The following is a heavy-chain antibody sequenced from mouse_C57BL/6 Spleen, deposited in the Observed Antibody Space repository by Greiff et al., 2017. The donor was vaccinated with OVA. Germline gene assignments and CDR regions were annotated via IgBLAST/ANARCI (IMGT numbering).Heavy chain of an antibody. CDR3: ARESSYYYGFAY. CDR1: GYAFSSSW. J-gene: IGHJ3*01. V-gene: IGHV1-82*01. Sequence: QVQLQQSGPELVKPGASVKISCRASGYAFSSSWMNWVRQRPGKGLEWIGRIYPGDGDTNYNGKFKGKATLTADKSSSTAYMQLSSLTSEDSAVYFCARESSYYYGFAYWGQGTLVTVSA. CDR2: IYPGDGDT. D-gene: IGHD1-1*01.